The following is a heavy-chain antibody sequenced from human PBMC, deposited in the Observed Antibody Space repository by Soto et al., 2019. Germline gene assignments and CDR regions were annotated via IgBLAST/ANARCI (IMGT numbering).Heavy chain of an antibody. V-gene: IGHV3-30*18. CDR1: GFTFSNYA. D-gene: IGHD3-16*01. Sequence: QVQLVESGGGVVQPGRSLRLSCAASGFTFSNYAMHWVRQAPGKGLEWVAVISHDESYNYYVDSVKGRFTISRDNSKNTLYLQMNSLRAEDTAVYYCAKDILGATDYWGQGTLVTVSS. CDR2: ISHDESYN. J-gene: IGHJ4*02. CDR3: AKDILGATDY.